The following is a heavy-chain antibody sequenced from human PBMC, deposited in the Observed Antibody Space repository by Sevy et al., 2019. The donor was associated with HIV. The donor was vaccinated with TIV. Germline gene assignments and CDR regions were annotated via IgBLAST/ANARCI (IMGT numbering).Heavy chain of an antibody. V-gene: IGHV3-15*07. Sequence: GGSLRLSCAASGVSFSNAWMNWVRQAPGKGLEWVGHIRSATDGGTTDYAAPVKGRFTISRHDSKNTVYLEMNSLKIEDTGVYFCATLSGNYWGDWLDPWGQGTLVTVSS. CDR2: IRSATDGGTT. J-gene: IGHJ5*02. CDR1: GVSFSNAW. D-gene: IGHD5-12*01. CDR3: ATLSGNYWGDWLDP.